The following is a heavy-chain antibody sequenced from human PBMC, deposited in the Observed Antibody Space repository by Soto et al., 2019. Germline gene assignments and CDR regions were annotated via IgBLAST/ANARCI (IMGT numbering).Heavy chain of an antibody. Sequence: SEILSLTCAVSGGSIISSNWWSWVRQPPGKGLEWIGEIYHSGSTNYNPSLKSRVTISVDKSKNQFSLKLSSVTAADTAVYYCARGGYCSGGSCFLNYGMDVWGQGTTVTVSS. CDR3: ARGGYCSGGSCFLNYGMDV. CDR2: IYHSGST. J-gene: IGHJ6*02. D-gene: IGHD2-15*01. CDR1: GGSIISSNW. V-gene: IGHV4-4*02.